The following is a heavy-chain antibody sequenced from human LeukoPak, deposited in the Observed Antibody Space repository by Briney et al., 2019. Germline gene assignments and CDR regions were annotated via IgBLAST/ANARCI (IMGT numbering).Heavy chain of an antibody. Sequence: ASVKVSCKASGFTFTSSAVQWVRQARGQRLEWIGWIVVGSGNTNYAQKFQGRVTMTRDTSTSTVYMELSSLRSEDTAVYYCARTLSPLLLWSFDIWGQGTMVTVSS. CDR2: IVVGSGNT. CDR3: ARTLSPLLLWSFDI. CDR1: GFTFTSSA. J-gene: IGHJ3*02. V-gene: IGHV1-58*01. D-gene: IGHD3-10*01.